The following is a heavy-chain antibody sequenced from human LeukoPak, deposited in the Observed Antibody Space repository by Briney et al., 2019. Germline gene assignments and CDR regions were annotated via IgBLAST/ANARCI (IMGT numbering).Heavy chain of an antibody. J-gene: IGHJ4*02. CDR1: GYSISSGYY. D-gene: IGHD3-3*01. CDR3: ARVGVGSYNFDY. Sequence: SETLSLTCTVSGYSISSGYYWGWIRQPPGKGLEWIGSIYHSGSTYYNPSLKSRVTISVDTSKNQFSLKLSSVTAADTAVYFCARVGVGSYNFDYWGQGTLVTVSS. V-gene: IGHV4-38-2*02. CDR2: IYHSGST.